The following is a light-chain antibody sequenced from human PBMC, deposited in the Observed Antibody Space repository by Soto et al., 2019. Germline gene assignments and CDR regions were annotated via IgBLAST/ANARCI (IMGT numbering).Light chain of an antibody. CDR1: QSFSSY. CDR2: DAS. CDR3: QQRSNWPPKYT. J-gene: IGKJ2*01. V-gene: IGKV3-11*01. Sequence: EIVLTQSPATLSLSPGERATLSCRASQSFSSYLAWYQQKPDQTPRLLIYDASNRATGTPARFSGSGSGTDFTLTISSLEPEDFAVYYCQQRSNWPPKYTFGQGTKLEIK.